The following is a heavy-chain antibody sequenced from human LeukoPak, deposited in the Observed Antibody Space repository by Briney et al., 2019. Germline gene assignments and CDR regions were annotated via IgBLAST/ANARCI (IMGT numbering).Heavy chain of an antibody. D-gene: IGHD3-16*02. J-gene: IGHJ4*02. CDR2: ISGSGGST. CDR1: GFTFSSYA. V-gene: IGHV3-23*01. CDR3: AKRSPDTYYDYVWGSYRYPADY. Sequence: GGSLRLSCAASGFTFSSYAISWVRQAPGKGLEWVSAISGSGGSTYYADSVKGRFTISRDNSKNTLYLQMNSLRAEDTAVYYYAKRSPDTYYDYVWGSYRYPADYWGQGTLVTVSS.